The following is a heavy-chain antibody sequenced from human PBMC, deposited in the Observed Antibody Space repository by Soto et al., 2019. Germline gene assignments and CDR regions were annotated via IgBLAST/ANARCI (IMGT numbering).Heavy chain of an antibody. V-gene: IGHV4-59*01. Sequence: QVQLQESGPGQVKPSETLSLTCTVSGGSMNIYYWTWIRQPPGKGLEWIGYVRDTGSTNYNPSLKSRVTISIDTSRNQFSRSLSSVTAPDTAVYFCARYSPPQTTYDSNPGWFDPWGQGTLVAVSS. CDR2: VRDTGST. CDR1: GGSMNIYY. D-gene: IGHD3-22*01. J-gene: IGHJ5*02. CDR3: ARYSPPQTTYDSNPGWFDP.